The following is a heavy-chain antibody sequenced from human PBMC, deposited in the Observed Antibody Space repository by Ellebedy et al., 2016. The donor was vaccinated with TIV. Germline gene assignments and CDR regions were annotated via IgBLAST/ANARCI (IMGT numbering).Heavy chain of an antibody. CDR3: ARHGGSYYSRNWFDP. CDR1: GGSISSYY. Sequence: PSETLSLTCTVSGGSISSYYWSWIRQPPGRGLEWIGYIYYSGSTNYNPSLKSRVTISVDTSKNQFSLKLSSVTAADTAVYYCARHGGSYYSRNWFDPWGQGTLVTVSS. J-gene: IGHJ5*02. CDR2: IYYSGST. D-gene: IGHD3-22*01. V-gene: IGHV4-59*08.